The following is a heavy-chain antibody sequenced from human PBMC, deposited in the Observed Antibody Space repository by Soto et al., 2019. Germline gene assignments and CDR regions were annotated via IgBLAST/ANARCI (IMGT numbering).Heavy chain of an antibody. CDR2: VKQDGSEK. CDR1: GFIFSNYW. CDR3: ARDSDYGEDYYYGLDV. J-gene: IGHJ6*02. D-gene: IGHD4-17*01. V-gene: IGHV3-7*01. Sequence: GGSLRLSCVASGFIFSNYWMSWVRQAPGKGLEWVANVKQDGSEKYYVDSVKGRFTISRDNAKNSLYLQVNSLRAEDTAVYYCARDSDYGEDYYYGLDVWGQGSTVTVSS.